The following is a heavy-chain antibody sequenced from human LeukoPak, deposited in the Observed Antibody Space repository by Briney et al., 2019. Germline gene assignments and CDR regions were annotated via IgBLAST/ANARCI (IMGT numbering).Heavy chain of an antibody. J-gene: IGHJ4*02. CDR3: ARDLYGGNSPDY. V-gene: IGHV1-69*04. Sequence: GASMKVSCKASGGTFSSYTISWERHAPGQGREWMGRIIPILGIANYAQKFQGRVTITADKSTSTAYMELSSLRSEDTAVYYCARDLYGGNSPDYWGQGTLVTVSS. CDR1: GGTFSSYT. D-gene: IGHD4-23*01. CDR2: IIPILGIA.